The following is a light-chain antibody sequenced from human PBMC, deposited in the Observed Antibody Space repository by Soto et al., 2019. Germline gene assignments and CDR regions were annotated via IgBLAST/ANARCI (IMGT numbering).Light chain of an antibody. J-gene: IGKJ2*01. CDR3: QQYGTSPRT. CDR1: QSVSSSY. V-gene: IGKV3-20*01. Sequence: EIVLTQSPGTLSLSPGERATLSCRASQSVSSSYLAWYQHKPGQAPRLIIYGASNRATGIPDRFSGSGSGTDFYLTISRLEPEDFAVYYCQQYGTSPRTFGQGTKLEIK. CDR2: GAS.